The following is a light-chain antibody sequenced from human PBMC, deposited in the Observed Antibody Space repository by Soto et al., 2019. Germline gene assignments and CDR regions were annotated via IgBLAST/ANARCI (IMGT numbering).Light chain of an antibody. Sequence: DIQMTQSPSSVSASVGDRVTITCWSSQRIDNFLNWYQQKPGKAPKLLIYGASSLQSGVPSRFSGSGSGTDFTLTITSLQPEDSATYHCQQRYKTSLSSFGQGTKVDIK. J-gene: IGKJ2*01. CDR3: QQRYKTSLSS. CDR2: GAS. V-gene: IGKV1-39*01. CDR1: QRIDNF.